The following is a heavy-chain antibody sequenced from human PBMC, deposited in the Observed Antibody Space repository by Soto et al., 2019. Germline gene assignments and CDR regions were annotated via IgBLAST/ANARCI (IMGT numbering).Heavy chain of an antibody. V-gene: IGHV3-48*01. Sequence: PGGSLRLSCAASGFTFSSYSMNWVREAPGKGLEWVSYISSSSSTIYYADSVKGRFTISRDNAKNSLYLQMNSLRAEDTAVYYCARGSSIVVVVAATPSDSTFDYWGQGTLVTVSS. D-gene: IGHD2-15*01. J-gene: IGHJ4*02. CDR2: ISSSSSTI. CDR3: ARGSSIVVVVAATPSDSTFDY. CDR1: GFTFSSYS.